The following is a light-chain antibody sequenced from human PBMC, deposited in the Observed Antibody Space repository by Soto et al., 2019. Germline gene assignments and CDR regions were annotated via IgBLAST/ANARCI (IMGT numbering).Light chain of an antibody. J-gene: IGLJ2*01. CDR3: SSYAGSNSVV. CDR1: NSDVGGYNY. V-gene: IGLV2-11*01. CDR2: DVS. Sequence: QSVLTQPRSVSGSPGQSVTISCTGTNSDVGGYNYVSWYQQHPGKAPKLMIYDVSTRPSGVPDRFSGSKSGNTASLTISGLQAEDEADYYCSSYAGSNSVVFGGGTKLTVL.